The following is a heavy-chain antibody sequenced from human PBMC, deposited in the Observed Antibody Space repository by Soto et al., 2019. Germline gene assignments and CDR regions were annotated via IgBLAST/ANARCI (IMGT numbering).Heavy chain of an antibody. D-gene: IGHD3-10*01. V-gene: IGHV3-53*01. J-gene: IGHJ6*02. CDR3: ARDSGMIRGNYGMDV. Sequence: EVQLVESGGGLIQPGGSLRLSCAASGFIVRSNYMTWVRQAPGKGLEWVSVIYSSGNIYYPDSVKGRFTTSRDNSQNTVILQMNSLRAEDTAVYYCARDSGMIRGNYGMDVWGQGTTVIVSS. CDR1: GFIVRSNY. CDR2: IYSSGNI.